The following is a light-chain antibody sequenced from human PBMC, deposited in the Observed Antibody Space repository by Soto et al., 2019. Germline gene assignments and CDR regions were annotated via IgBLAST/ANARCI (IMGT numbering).Light chain of an antibody. J-gene: IGKJ4*01. CDR1: QGVSNW. CDR2: AAS. CDR3: QQVKTYPRT. Sequence: DIQMTQSPSSVSASVGDRVTITCRASQGVSNWLAWYQQKPGKAPKLLIYAASTLRSGVPSRFRGSGSGTQFTLTIDSLQPEDFATYYCQQVKTYPRTFGGGTKVEIK. V-gene: IGKV1-12*01.